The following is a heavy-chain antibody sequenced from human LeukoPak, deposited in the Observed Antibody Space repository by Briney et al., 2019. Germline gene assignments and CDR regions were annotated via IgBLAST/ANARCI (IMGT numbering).Heavy chain of an antibody. CDR2: MNPNSGNT. D-gene: IGHD1-26*01. CDR1: GYTFTSYD. J-gene: IGHJ3*02. V-gene: IGHV1-8*03. CDR3: AGGSGSYYAFDI. Sequence: ASVKVSCKASGYTFTSYDINWVRQATGQGLEWMGWMNPNSGNTGYAQKFQGRVTITRNTSISTAYMELSSLRSEDTAVYYCAGGSGSYYAFDIWGRGTMVTVSS.